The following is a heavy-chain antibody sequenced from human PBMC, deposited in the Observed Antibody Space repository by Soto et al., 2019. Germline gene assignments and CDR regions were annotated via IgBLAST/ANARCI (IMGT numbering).Heavy chain of an antibody. J-gene: IGHJ4*01. V-gene: IGHV1-69*02. CDR1: GGPFSSYT. Sequence: QVQLVQSGAEVKKPGSSVKVSCRATGGPFSSYTFTWVRQASGQGLAWMGRIIPVLGLANYAQKFQDRVTSTADNSTGTVYMQLRGLIAEDTAVYYRARSGWGGPSGKWGQGSLVTVSS. D-gene: IGHD6-25*01. CDR3: ARSGWGGPSGK. CDR2: IIPVLGLA.